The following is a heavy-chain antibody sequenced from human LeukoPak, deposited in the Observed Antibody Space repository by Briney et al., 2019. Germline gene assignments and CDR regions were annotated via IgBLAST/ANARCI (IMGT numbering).Heavy chain of an antibody. J-gene: IGHJ4*02. CDR3: ARGKKWLRFWSLDY. D-gene: IGHD5-12*01. V-gene: IGHV4-39*07. CDR2: IYYSGST. CDR1: GGSISSSSYY. Sequence: SETLSLTCTVSGGSISSSSYYWGWIRQPPGKGLEWIGSIYYSGSTYYNPSLKSRVTISVDTSKNQFSLKLSSVTAADTAVYYCARGKKWLRFWSLDYWGQGTLVTVSS.